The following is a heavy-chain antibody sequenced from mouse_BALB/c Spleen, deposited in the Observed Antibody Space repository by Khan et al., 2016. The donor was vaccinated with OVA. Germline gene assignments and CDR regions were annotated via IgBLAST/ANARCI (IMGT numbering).Heavy chain of an antibody. J-gene: IGHJ3*01. Sequence: EVKLVESGPELMKPGTSVKISCKASGYSFTTYYIHWVMQSHGKSLAWIGYIDPFSGDTTFNQKFKGKATLTVDKSSSTAYIHLSNLTSEDAAIYYWTRHGDVAWFTYWGQGTLVTVSA. CDR3: TRHGDVAWFTY. CDR1: GYSFTTYY. V-gene: IGHV1S135*01. D-gene: IGHD2-13*01. CDR2: IDPFSGDT.